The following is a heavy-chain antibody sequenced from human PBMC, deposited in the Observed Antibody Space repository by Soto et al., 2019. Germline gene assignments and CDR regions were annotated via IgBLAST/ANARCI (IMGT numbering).Heavy chain of an antibody. CDR3: ATRITVFGLLIPPFDP. CDR1: GGSVNGYY. J-gene: IGHJ5*02. Sequence: SETLSLTCAVYGGSVNGYYWNWIRHPPGKGLEWIGEINHTGGTHYNPSLKSRVTMSVDTSKNQFSLRLSSVTAADTAIYYCATRITVFGLLIPPFDPWGQGTQVTVSS. D-gene: IGHD3-3*01. V-gene: IGHV4-34*01. CDR2: INHTGGT.